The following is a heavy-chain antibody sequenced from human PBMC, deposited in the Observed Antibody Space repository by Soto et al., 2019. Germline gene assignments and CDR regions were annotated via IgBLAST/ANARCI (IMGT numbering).Heavy chain of an antibody. CDR2: LYDVDGT. CDR1: GFTVSGKKY. Sequence: EVQLVESGGGFVQPGGSLRLSCAASGFTVSGKKYLAWVRQAPGKGLEWVSALYDVDGTYYADSVKGRFTTSADSSKTIVYLQMNGLRPDDTAVYYCASWHLREHAYDIWGQGTAVTVSS. CDR3: ASWHLREHAYDI. J-gene: IGHJ3*02. D-gene: IGHD4-17*01. V-gene: IGHV3-66*01.